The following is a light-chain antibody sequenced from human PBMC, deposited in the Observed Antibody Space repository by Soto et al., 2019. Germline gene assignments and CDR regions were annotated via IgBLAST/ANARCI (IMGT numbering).Light chain of an antibody. Sequence: EMVMTQSPATLSVSPGERATLSCRASQSVSSNLAWYQQKPGQAPRLLIYGASTRATGVPARFSGSGSGTEFTLTISSLQSEDIAVYSCQQYNNWPWTFGQGTKVEIK. V-gene: IGKV3-15*01. CDR3: QQYNNWPWT. CDR2: GAS. J-gene: IGKJ1*01. CDR1: QSVSSN.